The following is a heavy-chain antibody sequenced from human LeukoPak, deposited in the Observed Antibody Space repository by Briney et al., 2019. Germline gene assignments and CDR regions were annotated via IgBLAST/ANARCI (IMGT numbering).Heavy chain of an antibody. D-gene: IGHD1-26*01. CDR3: ARAPIVGATIVDY. CDR2: ISYDGSNK. J-gene: IGHJ4*02. V-gene: IGHV3-30*01. Sequence: GGSLRLSCAASGFTFSSYAMHWVRQAPGKGLEWVAVISYDGSNKYYADSVKGRFTISRDNSKNTLYLQMNSPRAEDTAVYYCARAPIVGATIVDYWGQGTLVTVSS. CDR1: GFTFSSYA.